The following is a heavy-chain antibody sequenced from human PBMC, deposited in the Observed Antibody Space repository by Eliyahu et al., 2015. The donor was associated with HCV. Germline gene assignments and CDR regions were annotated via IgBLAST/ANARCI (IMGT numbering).Heavy chain of an antibody. V-gene: IGHV3-21*01. J-gene: IGHJ6*02. CDR2: INDRSRYI. CDR1: GFTFSGYS. CDR3: ARDLGTGKGMDV. D-gene: IGHD3-10*01. Sequence: EVQLVESGGGLVRPGGSLRLSCXASGFTFSGYSMNWXRQAPGKGLEWVSSINDRSRYIYYADSVKGRFTISRDNAKNSLYLQMNSLRVEDTAVYYCARDLGTGKGMDVWGQGTTVTVSS.